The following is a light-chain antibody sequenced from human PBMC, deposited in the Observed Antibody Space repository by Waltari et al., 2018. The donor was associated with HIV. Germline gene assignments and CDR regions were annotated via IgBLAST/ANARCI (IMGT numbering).Light chain of an antibody. V-gene: IGLV3-1*01. CDR3: QAWDSSSADYV. CDR2: QDI. CDR1: NVGDKY. J-gene: IGLJ1*01. Sequence: SYELTQPPSVSVSPGQTTSITCSGDNVGDKYVCWYQQKPGQSPVVVLYQDIRRPSGIPERFSGSNSGNTATLTISGTQAMDEADYYCQAWDSSSADYVFGTGTKVNVL.